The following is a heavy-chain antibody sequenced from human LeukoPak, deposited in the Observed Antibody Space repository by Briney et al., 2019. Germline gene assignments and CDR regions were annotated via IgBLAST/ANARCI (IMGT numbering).Heavy chain of an antibody. CDR2: INHSGST. Sequence: SETLSLTCAVYGGSFSGYYWSWIRQPPGKGLEWIGEINHSGSTNYNPSLKSRVTISVDTPKNQFSLKLSSVTAADTAVYYCARRRRAYYYGSKCQNRYHFDYWGQGTLVTVSS. CDR3: ARRRRAYYYGSKCQNRYHFDY. J-gene: IGHJ4*02. V-gene: IGHV4-34*01. CDR1: GGSFSGYY. D-gene: IGHD3-22*01.